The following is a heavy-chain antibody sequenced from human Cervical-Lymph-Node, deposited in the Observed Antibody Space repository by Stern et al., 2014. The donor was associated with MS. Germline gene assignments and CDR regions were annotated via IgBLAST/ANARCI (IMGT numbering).Heavy chain of an antibody. Sequence: QLQLQESGPGLVKPSQTLSLTCTVSGGSISSGGYYWSWIRQHPGKGLGWIGYISHSGSTSYNPSLTSRVTISVDTSKNQFSLKLSSVTAADTAVYYCARVPSSWQNWFDPWGQGTLVTVSS. CDR3: ARVPSSWQNWFDP. J-gene: IGHJ5*02. CDR1: GGSISSGGYY. D-gene: IGHD6-13*01. V-gene: IGHV4-31*03. CDR2: ISHSGST.